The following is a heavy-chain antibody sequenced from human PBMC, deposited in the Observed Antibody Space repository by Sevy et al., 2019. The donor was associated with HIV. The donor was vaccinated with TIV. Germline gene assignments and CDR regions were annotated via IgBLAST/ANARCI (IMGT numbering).Heavy chain of an antibody. V-gene: IGHV5-51*01. Sequence: GGSLRLSCKGSGYSFTSYWIGWVRQMPGKGLEWMGIIYPGDSDTRYSPSFQGQVTISADKSISTAYLQWSSLKASDTAMYYCARRGFGWNYEARCFDPWGQGTLVTVSS. CDR3: ARRGFGWNYEARCFDP. CDR1: GYSFTSYW. D-gene: IGHD1-7*01. CDR2: IYPGDSDT. J-gene: IGHJ5*02.